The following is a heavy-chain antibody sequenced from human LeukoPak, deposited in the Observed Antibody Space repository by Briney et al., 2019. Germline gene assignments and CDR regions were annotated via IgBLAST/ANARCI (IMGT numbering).Heavy chain of an antibody. D-gene: IGHD3-22*01. Sequence: GRSLRLSCAASGFTFSSYGMHWVRQAPGKGLEWVAVISYDGSNKYYADSVKGRFTISKDNSKNTLYLQMNSLRAEDTAVYYCARDLSPLLRDYYDRGFDYWGQGTLVTVSS. CDR1: GFTFSSYG. CDR3: ARDLSPLLRDYYDRGFDY. V-gene: IGHV3-30*03. CDR2: ISYDGSNK. J-gene: IGHJ4*02.